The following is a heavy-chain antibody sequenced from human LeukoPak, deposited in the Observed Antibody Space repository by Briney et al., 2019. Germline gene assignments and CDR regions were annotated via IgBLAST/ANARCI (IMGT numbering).Heavy chain of an antibody. D-gene: IGHD6-19*01. Sequence: GGSLRLSCAASGFNFRDHWMDWVRQAPGKGLEWVGHIKTDGSETYYLDSLRGRFSISRDNTNNALYLQMNSLRVEDTAVYYCVKNNGWFHLAQWGQGMLVTVSS. CDR1: GFNFRDHW. J-gene: IGHJ4*02. V-gene: IGHV3-7*03. CDR3: VKNNGWFHLAQ. CDR2: IKTDGSET.